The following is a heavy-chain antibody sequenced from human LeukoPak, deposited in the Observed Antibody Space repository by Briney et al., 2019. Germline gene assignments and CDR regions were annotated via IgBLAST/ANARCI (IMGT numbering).Heavy chain of an antibody. CDR3: ARGRARPGEVPAAILGLSFDY. Sequence: SETLSLTCTVSGYSISSGYYWGWIRQPPGKGLEWIGSIYHSGSTYYNPSLKSRVTISVDTSKNQFSLKLSSVTAADTAVYYCARGRARPGEVPAAILGLSFDYWGQGTLVTVSS. D-gene: IGHD2-2*02. CDR2: IYHSGST. V-gene: IGHV4-38-2*02. J-gene: IGHJ4*02. CDR1: GYSISSGYY.